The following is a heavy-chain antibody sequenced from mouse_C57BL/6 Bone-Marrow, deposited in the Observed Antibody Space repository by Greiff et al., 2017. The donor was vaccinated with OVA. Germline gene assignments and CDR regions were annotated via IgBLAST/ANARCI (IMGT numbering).Heavy chain of an antibody. Sequence: EVQLQQSGPGLVKPSQSLSLTCSVTGYSITSGYYWNWIRQFPGNKLEWMGYISYDGSNNYNPSLKNRISITRDTSKNQFFLKLNSVTTEDTATYYCARENYNFDYWGQGTTLTVSS. J-gene: IGHJ2*01. D-gene: IGHD2-1*01. CDR2: ISYDGSN. V-gene: IGHV3-6*01. CDR1: GYSITSGYY. CDR3: ARENYNFDY.